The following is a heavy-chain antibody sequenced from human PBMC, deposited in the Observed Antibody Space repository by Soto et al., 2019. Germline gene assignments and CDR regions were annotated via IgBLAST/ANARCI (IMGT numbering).Heavy chain of an antibody. CDR3: ARDRSSSGAYYYYYGMDV. Sequence: SETLSLTCTVSGGSISSYYWSWLRQPPGKGLEWIGYIYYSGSTNYNPSLKSRVTISVDTSKNQFSLKLSSVTAADTAVYYCARDRSSSGAYYYYYGMDVWGQGTTVTVSS. V-gene: IGHV4-59*01. D-gene: IGHD6-6*01. CDR1: GGSISSYY. J-gene: IGHJ6*02. CDR2: IYYSGST.